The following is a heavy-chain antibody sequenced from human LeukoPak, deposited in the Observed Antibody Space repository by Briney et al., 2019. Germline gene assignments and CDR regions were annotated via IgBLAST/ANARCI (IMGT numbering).Heavy chain of an antibody. CDR2: INWDGGST. V-gene: IGHV3-43*01. CDR1: GFTFSSYW. D-gene: IGHD2-2*02. J-gene: IGHJ4*02. Sequence: GGSLRLSCAASGFTFSSYWMHWVRQAPGKGLVWVSLINWDGGSTYYADSVKGRFAISRDNNKNSPYLQMTSLRTEDTALYYCTKGSNTWPSLFDYWGQGTLVTVSS. CDR3: TKGSNTWPSLFDY.